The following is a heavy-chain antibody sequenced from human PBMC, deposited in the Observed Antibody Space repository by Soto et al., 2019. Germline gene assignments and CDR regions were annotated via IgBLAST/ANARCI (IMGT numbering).Heavy chain of an antibody. D-gene: IGHD6-19*01. CDR2: IYYSGST. Sequence: SETLSLTCTVSGGSISSYYWSWIRQPPGKGLEWIGYIYYSGSTNYNPSLKSRVTISVDTSKNQFSLKLSSVTAADTAVYYCARVGRSSGWYTFDYWGQGTQVTVSS. J-gene: IGHJ4*02. CDR3: ARVGRSSGWYTFDY. CDR1: GGSISSYY. V-gene: IGHV4-59*01.